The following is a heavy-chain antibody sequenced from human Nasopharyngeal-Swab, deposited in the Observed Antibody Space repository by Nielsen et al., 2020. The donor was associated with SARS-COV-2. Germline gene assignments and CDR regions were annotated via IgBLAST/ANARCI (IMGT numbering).Heavy chain of an antibody. D-gene: IGHD3-22*01. CDR2: ISSSSSYI. Sequence: WIRQPPGKGLEWVSSISSSSSYIYYADSVKGGFTSSRDNAKNSLYLQMNSLRAEDTAVYYCARGRAMIVVVDPYGMDVWGQGTTVTVSS. J-gene: IGHJ6*02. V-gene: IGHV3-21*01. CDR3: ARGRAMIVVVDPYGMDV.